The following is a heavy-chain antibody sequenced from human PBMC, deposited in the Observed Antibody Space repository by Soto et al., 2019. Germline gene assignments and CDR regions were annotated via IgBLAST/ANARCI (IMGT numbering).Heavy chain of an antibody. J-gene: IGHJ5*02. V-gene: IGHV3-9*01. CDR1: GFTFEDYA. D-gene: IGHD3-22*01. CDR2: INWNGGGI. Sequence: EVQLVESGGGLVQPGGSLRLSCEAFGFTFEDYAMHWIRQPPGRGLEWGAGINWNGGGIGYADSVKGRFTISRDNANNSLYLQMDSLRTEDTALYFCAKGRGALAVVSNWFDPWGQGTLVTVSS. CDR3: AKGRGALAVVSNWFDP.